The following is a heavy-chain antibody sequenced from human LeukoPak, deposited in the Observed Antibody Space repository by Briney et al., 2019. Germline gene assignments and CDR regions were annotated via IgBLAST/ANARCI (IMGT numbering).Heavy chain of an antibody. CDR2: ISYDGSNK. CDR3: VAGADYYGSGGLNDY. CDR1: RFTFRNYG. Sequence: GGSLRLSCAASRFTFRNYGMHWVRQAPGKGLEWVAVISYDGSNKYYADSVKGRFTISRDNSKNTLYLQMNSLRAEDTAVYYCVAGADYYGSGGLNDYWGQETLVTVSS. D-gene: IGHD3-10*01. V-gene: IGHV3-30*19. J-gene: IGHJ4*02.